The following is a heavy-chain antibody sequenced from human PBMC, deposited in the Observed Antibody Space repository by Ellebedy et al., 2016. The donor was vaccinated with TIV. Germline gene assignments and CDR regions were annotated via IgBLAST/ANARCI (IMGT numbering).Heavy chain of an antibody. CDR3: AKDIGGYCSSTSCNAGYYYYGMDV. Sequence: GESLKISXAASGFTFDDYTMHWVRQAPGKGLEWVSLISWDGGSTYYADSVKGRFTISRDNSKNSLYLQMNSLRTEDTALYYCAKDIGGYCSSTSCNAGYYYYGMDVWGQGTTVTVSS. V-gene: IGHV3-43*01. CDR1: GFTFDDYT. J-gene: IGHJ6*02. CDR2: ISWDGGST. D-gene: IGHD2-2*01.